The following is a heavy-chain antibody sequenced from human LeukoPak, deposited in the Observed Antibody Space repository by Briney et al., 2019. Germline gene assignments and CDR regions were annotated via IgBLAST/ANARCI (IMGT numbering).Heavy chain of an antibody. D-gene: IGHD3-3*01. Sequence: SVKVSCKASGGTFSSYAISWVRQAPGQGLEWMGGIIPIFGTANYAQEFQGRVTITADESTSTAYMELSSLRSEDTAVYYCARDRIYYDFWSGSRFFQHWGQGTLVTVSS. V-gene: IGHV1-69*13. CDR1: GGTFSSYA. CDR3: ARDRIYYDFWSGSRFFQH. CDR2: IIPIFGTA. J-gene: IGHJ1*01.